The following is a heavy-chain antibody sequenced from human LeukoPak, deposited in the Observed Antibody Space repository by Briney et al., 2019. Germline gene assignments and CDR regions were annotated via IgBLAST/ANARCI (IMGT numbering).Heavy chain of an antibody. CDR2: IYSGGST. Sequence: GGSLRLSCAASGFTVSSNYMSWVRQAPGKGLEWVSVIYSGGSTYYADSVKGRFTISRDNSKNTLYLQMNSLRAEDTAVYYCATTYCGGDCYSKGYSYYFDYWGQGTLVTVSS. V-gene: IGHV3-66*01. J-gene: IGHJ4*02. CDR3: ATTYCGGDCYSKGYSYYFDY. D-gene: IGHD2-21*02. CDR1: GFTVSSNY.